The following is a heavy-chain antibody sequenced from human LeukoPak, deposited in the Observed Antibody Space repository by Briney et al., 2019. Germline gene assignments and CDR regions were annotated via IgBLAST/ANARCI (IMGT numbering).Heavy chain of an antibody. J-gene: IGHJ4*02. CDR2: IIPLSGAT. Sequence: SVKVSCKASGGTFNTYAISWVRQAPGQGLEWMGRIIPLSGATNYAQKFQGRVSISADKSTDTAYMERSSLGSEDTAVYYCATDPLGFGESHFDYWGQGTLVTVSS. V-gene: IGHV1-69*06. D-gene: IGHD3-10*01. CDR1: GGTFNTYA. CDR3: ATDPLGFGESHFDY.